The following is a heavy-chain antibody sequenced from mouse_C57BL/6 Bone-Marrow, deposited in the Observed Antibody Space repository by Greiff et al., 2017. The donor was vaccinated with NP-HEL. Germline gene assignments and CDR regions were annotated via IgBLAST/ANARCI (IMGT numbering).Heavy chain of an antibody. CDR3: ARPQLGPFAY. D-gene: IGHD4-1*02. J-gene: IGHJ3*01. CDR2: LSSGGSYT. Sequence: EVQVVESGGDLVKPGGSLKLSCAASGFTFSSYGMSWVRQTPDKRLEWVATLSSGGSYTYYPDSVKGRFTISRDNAKNTLYLQMSSLKSEDTAMYYCARPQLGPFAYWGQGTLVTVSA. V-gene: IGHV5-6*01. CDR1: GFTFSSYG.